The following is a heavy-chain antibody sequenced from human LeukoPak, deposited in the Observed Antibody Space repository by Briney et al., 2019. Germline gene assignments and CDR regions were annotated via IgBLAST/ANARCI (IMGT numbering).Heavy chain of an antibody. J-gene: IGHJ4*02. CDR3: AKDLEGYYDSSGLFDY. CDR2: ISGIGRSA. Sequence: PGGSLRLSCSASGFSFISYSMHWVRQAPGKGLEYVSAISGIGRSAYYAGSVKGRFTISRGNSKNTLYLQMNSLRAEDTAAYYCAKDLEGYYDSSGLFDYWGQGTLVTVSS. CDR1: GFSFISYS. V-gene: IGHV3-64*04. D-gene: IGHD3-22*01.